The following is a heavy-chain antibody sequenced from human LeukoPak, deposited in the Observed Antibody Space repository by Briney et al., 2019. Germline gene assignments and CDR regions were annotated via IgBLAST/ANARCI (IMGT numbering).Heavy chain of an antibody. CDR1: GFAFSSYA. V-gene: IGHV3-23*01. Sequence: GGSLRLSCVGSGFAFSSYAMSWVRQAPGKGLEWVSAISGSGGSTYYADSVKGRFTISRDNSKNTLYLQMNSLRAEDTAVYYCANSDSSTSCYYYWGQGTLVTVSS. D-gene: IGHD2-2*01. CDR2: ISGSGGST. CDR3: ANSDSSTSCYYY. J-gene: IGHJ4*02.